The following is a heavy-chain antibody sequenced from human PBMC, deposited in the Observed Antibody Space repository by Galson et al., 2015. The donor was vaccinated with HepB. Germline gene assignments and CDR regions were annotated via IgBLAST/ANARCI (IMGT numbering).Heavy chain of an antibody. V-gene: IGHV1-2*02. CDR1: GYNFNGYY. CDR3: AREIVLSGHLNFAS. D-gene: IGHD2/OR15-2a*01. Sequence: SVKVSCKASGYNFNGYYMHWVRQAPGQGLEWMGWINPNSGDTHYVEKFQGRVTMTRDTSISTAYMELSRLRSDDTAVFYCAREIVLSGHLNFASWGQGTLVTVSS. CDR2: INPNSGDT. J-gene: IGHJ4*02.